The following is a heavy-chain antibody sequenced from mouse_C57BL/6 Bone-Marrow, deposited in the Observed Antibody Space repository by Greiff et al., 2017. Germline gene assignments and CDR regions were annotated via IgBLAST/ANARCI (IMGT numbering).Heavy chain of an antibody. CDR2: IDPSDSYT. CDR1: GYTFTSYW. Sequence: VQLQQPGAELVMPGASVKLSCKASGYTFTSYWMHWVKQRPGQGLEWIGEIDPSDSYTNYNQKFKGKSTLTVDKSSSTAYMQLSSLTSEDSAVYCCARRDWDGDYWGQGTTLTVSS. D-gene: IGHD4-1*01. V-gene: IGHV1-69*01. CDR3: ARRDWDGDY. J-gene: IGHJ2*01.